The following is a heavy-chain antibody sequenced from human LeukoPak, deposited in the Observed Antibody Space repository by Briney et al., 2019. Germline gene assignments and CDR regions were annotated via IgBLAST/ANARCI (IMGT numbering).Heavy chain of an antibody. J-gene: IGHJ4*02. CDR3: ARPLGIAVAGTVAHYFDY. CDR2: IYYSGST. D-gene: IGHD6-19*01. V-gene: IGHV4-59*12. Sequence: SETLSLTCTVSGGSISSYYWSWIRQPPGKGLEWIGYIYYSGSTNYNPSLKSRVTISVDTSKNQFSLKLSSVTAADTAVYYCARPLGIAVAGTVAHYFDYWGQGTLVTVSS. CDR1: GGSISSYY.